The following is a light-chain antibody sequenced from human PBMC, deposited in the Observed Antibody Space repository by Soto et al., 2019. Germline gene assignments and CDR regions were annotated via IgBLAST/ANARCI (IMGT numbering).Light chain of an antibody. CDR2: AAS. V-gene: IGKV1-39*01. CDR3: QQSYSTPRT. CDR1: QSIISY. Sequence: DIQMTQSPSSLSGSVGDRVTITFLASQSIISYLNWYQQKPGQAPKLLIYAASSLQSGVPSRFSGSGSGTDFTLTISSLQPEDFATYYCQQSYSTPRTFGQGTKVDIK. J-gene: IGKJ1*01.